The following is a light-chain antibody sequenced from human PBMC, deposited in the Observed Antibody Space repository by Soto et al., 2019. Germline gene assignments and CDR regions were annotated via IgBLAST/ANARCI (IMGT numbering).Light chain of an antibody. V-gene: IGKV3-20*01. CDR2: GAS. J-gene: IGKJ1*01. CDR3: QQYGSSPWT. Sequence: EIVLTQSPGTLSFSPGERATLSCRASQSVGSNFLAWYQQKPGQAPRLLIYGASSRATGIPDRFSGSGSGTDFTLTISRLEPEDFAIYYCQQYGSSPWTFGQGTEVEIK. CDR1: QSVGSNF.